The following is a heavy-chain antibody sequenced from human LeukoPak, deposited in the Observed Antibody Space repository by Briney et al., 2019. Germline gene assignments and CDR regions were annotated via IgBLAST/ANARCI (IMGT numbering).Heavy chain of an antibody. CDR3: ARDRGRRDSSGYYRYLY. CDR2: INPSGGST. D-gene: IGHD3-22*01. J-gene: IGHJ4*02. V-gene: IGHV1-46*03. CDR1: GYTFTSYY. Sequence: GASVKVSCKASGYTFTSYYMHWLRQAPGQGLEWMGIINPSGGSTSYAQKSQGRVTMTRDTSTSTVYMELSSLRSEDTAVYYCARDRGRRDSSGYYRYLYWGQGTLVTVSS.